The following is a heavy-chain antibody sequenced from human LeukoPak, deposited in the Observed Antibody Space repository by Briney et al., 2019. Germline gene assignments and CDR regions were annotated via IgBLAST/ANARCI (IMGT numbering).Heavy chain of an antibody. D-gene: IGHD3-22*01. Sequence: ASVKVSCKASGYTFTSYYMHWVRQAPEQGLEWMGIINASGGSTSYAQKFQGRVTMTRDTSTSTVYMELSSLRSEDTAVYYCARDYYDSSGYYFPSDFDYWGQGTLVTVSS. V-gene: IGHV1-46*01. CDR1: GYTFTSYY. CDR3: ARDYYDSSGYYFPSDFDY. J-gene: IGHJ4*02. CDR2: INASGGST.